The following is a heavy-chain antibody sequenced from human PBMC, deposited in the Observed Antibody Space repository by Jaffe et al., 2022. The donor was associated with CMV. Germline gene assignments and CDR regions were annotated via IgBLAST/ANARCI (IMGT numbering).Heavy chain of an antibody. D-gene: IGHD3-22*01. CDR1: GYTFTSYY. J-gene: IGHJ3*02. CDR2: INPSGGST. V-gene: IGHV1-46*01. CDR3: ATWRASSGYSRDAFDI. Sequence: QVQLVQSGAEVKKPGASVKVSCKASGYTFTSYYMHWVRQAPGQGLEWMGIINPSGGSTSYAQKFQGRVTMTRDTSTSTVYMELSSLRSEDTAVYYCATWRASSGYSRDAFDIWGQGTMVTVSS.